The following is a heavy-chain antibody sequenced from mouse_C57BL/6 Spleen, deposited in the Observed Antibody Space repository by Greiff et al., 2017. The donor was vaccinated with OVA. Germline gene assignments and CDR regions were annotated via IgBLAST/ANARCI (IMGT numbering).Heavy chain of an antibody. V-gene: IGHV14-2*01. CDR3: ARSYDGSDWYFDV. CDR1: GFNIKDYY. Sequence: EVKLMESGAELVKPGASVKLSCTASGFNIKDYYMHWVKQRTEQGLEWIGRIDPEDGETKYAPKFQGKATITADTSSNTAYLQLSSLTSEDTAVYDCARSYDGSDWYFDVWGTGTTGTVSS. D-gene: IGHD2-3*01. CDR2: IDPEDGET. J-gene: IGHJ1*03.